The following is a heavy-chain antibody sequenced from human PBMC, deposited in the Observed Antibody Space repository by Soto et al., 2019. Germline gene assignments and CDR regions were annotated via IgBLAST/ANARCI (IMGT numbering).Heavy chain of an antibody. CDR1: GFTFTNYW. CDR2: TKQDESET. J-gene: IGHJ3*02. CDR3: VRGPSSGAFDI. Sequence: PGGSLRLSCTTSGFTFTNYWMAWVRQAPGKGLEWLGNTKQDESETYYANSVKDRFIISRDNSKNTLYLQLGSLRTDDMAVYYCVRGPSSGAFDIWGQGTTVTVSS. V-gene: IGHV3-7*04.